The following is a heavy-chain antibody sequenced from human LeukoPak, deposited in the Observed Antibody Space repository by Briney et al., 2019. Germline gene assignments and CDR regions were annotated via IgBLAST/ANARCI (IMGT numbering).Heavy chain of an antibody. CDR1: GFTFSSYG. V-gene: IGHV3-48*03. CDR3: ARQPYSSGWYFDY. CDR2: ISSSGSTI. J-gene: IGHJ4*02. Sequence: PGGSLRLSCAASGFTFSSYGMNWVRQAPGKGLEWVSYISSSGSTIYYADSVKGRFTISRDNAKNSLYLQMNSLRAEDTAVYYCARQPYSSGWYFDYWGQGTLVTVSS. D-gene: IGHD6-19*01.